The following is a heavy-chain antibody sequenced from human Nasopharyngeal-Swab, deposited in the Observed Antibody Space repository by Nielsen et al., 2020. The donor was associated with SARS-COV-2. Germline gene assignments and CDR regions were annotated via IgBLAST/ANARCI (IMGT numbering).Heavy chain of an antibody. CDR2: INHSGST. CDR3: ARRTRYGITGTRGGFPV. J-gene: IGHJ6*04. V-gene: IGHV4-34*01. Sequence: PGKGLEWIGEINHSGSTNYNPSLKSRVTISVDTSKNQFSLKLSSVTAADTAVYYCARRTRYGITGTRGGFPVWGKGTTVTVSS. D-gene: IGHD1-7*01.